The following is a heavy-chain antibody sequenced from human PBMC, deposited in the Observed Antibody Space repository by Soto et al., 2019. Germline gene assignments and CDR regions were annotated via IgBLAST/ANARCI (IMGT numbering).Heavy chain of an antibody. J-gene: IGHJ6*02. CDR1: GFTFSSYA. V-gene: IGHV3-30-3*01. Sequence: QVQLVESGGGVVQPGRSLRLSCAASGFTFSSYAMHWVRQAPGKGLEWVAVISYDGSNKYYADSVKGRFTISRDNSKSTLYLQMNSLRAEDTAVYYCARDPRHTGYYTLNYYYGMDVWGQGTTVTVSS. CDR2: ISYDGSNK. D-gene: IGHD3-3*01. CDR3: ARDPRHTGYYTLNYYYGMDV.